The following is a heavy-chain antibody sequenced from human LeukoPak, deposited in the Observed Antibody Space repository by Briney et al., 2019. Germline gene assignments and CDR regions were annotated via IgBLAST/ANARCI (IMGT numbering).Heavy chain of an antibody. CDR2: IYTSGST. CDR3: ARENELLLRGVIINPYYFDY. D-gene: IGHD3-10*01. V-gene: IGHV4-4*07. CDR1: GGSISSYY. J-gene: IGHJ4*02. Sequence: SETLSLTCTVSGGSISSYYWSWIRQPAGKGLEWIGRIYTSGSTNYNPSLKSRVTMSVDTSKNQFSLKLRSVTAADTAVYYCARENELLLRGVIINPYYFDYWGQGTLVTVSS.